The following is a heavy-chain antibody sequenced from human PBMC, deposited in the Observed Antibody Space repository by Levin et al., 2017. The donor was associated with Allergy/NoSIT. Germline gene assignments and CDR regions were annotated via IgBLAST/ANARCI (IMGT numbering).Heavy chain of an antibody. CDR1: DSIISNNYY. V-gene: IGHV4-39*01. Sequence: SQTLSLTCTVSDSIISNNYYWGWIRQPPGKGLEWIGSVYHTGSTYYNPSLKTRVSISADTSKNQFSLKLSSVTAADTAVYYCVKLAAVAHFWGQGTTVTVSS. D-gene: IGHD6-13*01. CDR2: VYHTGST. J-gene: IGHJ6*02. CDR3: VKLAAVAHF.